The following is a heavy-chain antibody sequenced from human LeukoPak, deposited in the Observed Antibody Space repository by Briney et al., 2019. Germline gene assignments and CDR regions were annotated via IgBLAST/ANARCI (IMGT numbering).Heavy chain of an antibody. V-gene: IGHV3-11*01. J-gene: IGHJ4*02. Sequence: KTGGSLRLSCAASGSTSSDYYMSWIRQAPGKGLEWVSYISSSGSTIYYADSVRGRFTISRDNAKNSLYLQMNGLRAEDTAVYYCARGSGYCSGGSCSYYFDYWGQGTLVTVSS. CDR1: GSTSSDYY. CDR2: ISSSGSTI. CDR3: ARGSGYCSGGSCSYYFDY. D-gene: IGHD2-15*01.